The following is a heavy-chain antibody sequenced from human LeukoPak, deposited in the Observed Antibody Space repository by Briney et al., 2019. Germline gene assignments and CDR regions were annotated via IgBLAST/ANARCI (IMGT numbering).Heavy chain of an antibody. CDR3: AKERPQTTSFDY. D-gene: IGHD2/OR15-2a*01. V-gene: IGHV3-23*01. CDR2: ISGSGGNT. J-gene: IGHJ4*02. CDR1: GFTFSSYP. Sequence: GGSLKLSCAASGFTFSSYPMNWVRQAPGKGLEWVSTISGSGGNTYYADSVKGRFTISRDNSKNTLYLQMNSLRAEDTAIYYCAKERPQTTSFDYWGQGTLVTVSS.